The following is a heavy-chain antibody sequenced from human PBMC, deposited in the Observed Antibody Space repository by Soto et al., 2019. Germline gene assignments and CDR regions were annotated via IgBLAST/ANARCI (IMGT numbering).Heavy chain of an antibody. D-gene: IGHD6-19*01. CDR1: GGTFSNYA. V-gene: IGHV1-69*12. J-gene: IGHJ6*02. CDR3: ARVEAVAGISNYHGLDV. Sequence: QVQLVQSGAEVKKPGSSVKVSCKASGGTFSNYAISWVRQAPGQGLEWMGGIVPIFGTTYYAQKFQGRVAIIADDSTTTAYLELSSLRSEDTAMYYCARVEAVAGISNYHGLDVWGQGTAVSVSS. CDR2: IVPIFGTT.